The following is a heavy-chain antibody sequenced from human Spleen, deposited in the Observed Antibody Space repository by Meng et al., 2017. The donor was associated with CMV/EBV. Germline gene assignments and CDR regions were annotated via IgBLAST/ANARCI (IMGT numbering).Heavy chain of an antibody. J-gene: IGHJ4*02. CDR2: ISWNSDGV. CDR3: AKDMVYYYDSSGCFES. D-gene: IGHD3-22*01. V-gene: IGHV3-9*01. CDR1: GFTFNDYA. Sequence: SLKISGVASGFTFNDYAMHWVRQAPGKGLEWVSGISWNSDGVGYVDSVKGRFTITRDNAKNSLYLQMNSLRAEDTALYYCAKDMVYYYDSSGCFESWGQGTLVTVSS.